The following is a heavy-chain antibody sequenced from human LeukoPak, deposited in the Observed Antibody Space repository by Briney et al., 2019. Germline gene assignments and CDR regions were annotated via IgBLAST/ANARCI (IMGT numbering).Heavy chain of an antibody. J-gene: IGHJ6*03. CDR2: IYYTGST. CDR1: GGSFTSYY. V-gene: IGHV4-59*12. CDR3: ARGLYCSGGSCYSYSFYYYYYMDV. Sequence: SETLSLTCTVSGGSFTSYYWSWIRQPPGKGLEWIGYIYYTGSTNYNPSFKSRVTISVDTSKNQFSLKLSSVTAADTAVYYCARGLYCSGGSCYSYSFYYYYYMDVWGKGTTVTVSS. D-gene: IGHD2-15*01.